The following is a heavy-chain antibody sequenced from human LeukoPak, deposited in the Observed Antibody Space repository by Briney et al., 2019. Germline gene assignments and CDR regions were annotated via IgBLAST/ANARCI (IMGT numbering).Heavy chain of an antibody. CDR2: IYYSGST. Sequence: PSETLSLTCTVSGVSISTYYWSWIRQPPGKGLEWIGYIYYSGSTNYNPSLKSRVTISVDTSKNQFSLKLSSVTAADTAVYYCARDSPMVRGVIGYFDLWGRGTLVTVSS. J-gene: IGHJ2*01. CDR3: ARDSPMVRGVIGYFDL. CDR1: GVSISTYY. D-gene: IGHD3-10*01. V-gene: IGHV4-59*01.